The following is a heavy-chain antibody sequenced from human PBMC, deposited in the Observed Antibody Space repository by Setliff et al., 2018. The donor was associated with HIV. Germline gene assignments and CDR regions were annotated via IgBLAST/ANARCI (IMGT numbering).Heavy chain of an antibody. V-gene: IGHV4-61*09. J-gene: IGHJ5*02. CDR3: ALTSRLDGYFGP. CDR1: GGSINSGSHY. Sequence: PSETLSLTCTVSGGSINSGSHYWSWIRQPAGKGLEWIGHIYTSGSTNYNPSLQSRVTISADTSKNQFSLKLNSVTAADTAVYYCALTSRLDGYFGPWGQGTLVTVSS. D-gene: IGHD5-12*01. CDR2: IYTSGST.